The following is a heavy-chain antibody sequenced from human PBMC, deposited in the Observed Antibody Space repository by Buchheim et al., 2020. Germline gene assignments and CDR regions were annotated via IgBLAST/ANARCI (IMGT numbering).Heavy chain of an antibody. CDR1: GFTFSSYA. D-gene: IGHD1-26*01. J-gene: IGHJ2*01. V-gene: IGHV3-30*04. CDR2: ISPDGSNK. CDR3: ARSLSGSLSYWYFDL. Sequence: QVQLVESGGGVVQPGRSLRLSCAASGFTFSSYAMHWVRQAPGKGLEWVAVISPDGSNKYYADSVKGRFTISRDNSMNTLYLQMNSLRAEDTAVYYCARSLSGSLSYWYFDLWGRGTL.